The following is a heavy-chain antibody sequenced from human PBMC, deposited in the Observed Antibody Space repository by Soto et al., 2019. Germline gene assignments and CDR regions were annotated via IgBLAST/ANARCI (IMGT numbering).Heavy chain of an antibody. CDR3: ARDISYGSETAYGY. CDR2: IGADNRDT. J-gene: IGHJ4*02. Sequence: QVQLVQSGAEVKKPGASVKVSCKASGYTFTNFGISWMRQAPGQGLEWMGWIGADNRDTNYAQNLQARLTMTTDTSTNTAYMELRSLKLDDTAVYYCARDISYGSETAYGYWGQGTLVTVSS. D-gene: IGHD3-10*01. V-gene: IGHV1-18*01. CDR1: GYTFTNFG.